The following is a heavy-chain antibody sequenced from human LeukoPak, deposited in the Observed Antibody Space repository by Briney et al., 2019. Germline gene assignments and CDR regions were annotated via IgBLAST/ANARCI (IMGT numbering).Heavy chain of an antibody. V-gene: IGHV1-69*05. CDR2: IIPIFGTA. Sequence: GASVKVSRKASGGTFSSYAISWVRQAPGQGLEWMGGIIPIFGTANYTQKFQGRVTITTDESTSTAYMELCSLRSEDTAVYYCASLQKSYYYDSSGYYPWGQGTLVTVSS. CDR3: ASLQKSYYYDSSGYYP. D-gene: IGHD3-22*01. J-gene: IGHJ5*02. CDR1: GGTFSSYA.